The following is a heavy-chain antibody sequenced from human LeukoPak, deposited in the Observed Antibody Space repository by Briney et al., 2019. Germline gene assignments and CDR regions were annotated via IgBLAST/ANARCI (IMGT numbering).Heavy chain of an antibody. J-gene: IGHJ4*02. D-gene: IGHD4-17*01. Sequence: GESLKISCKGSGYSFTNYWIGWVRQMPGKGPEWMGIIYPGDSDTRYSPSFQGQVTISADKSIRTAYLQWSSLKASDTAIYYCARHHDYGDYGCFDYWGQGTLVTVSS. V-gene: IGHV5-51*01. CDR2: IYPGDSDT. CDR3: ARHHDYGDYGCFDY. CDR1: GYSFTNYW.